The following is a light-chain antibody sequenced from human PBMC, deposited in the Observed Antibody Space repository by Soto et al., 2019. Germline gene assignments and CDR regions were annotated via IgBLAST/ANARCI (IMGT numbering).Light chain of an antibody. V-gene: IGKV1-9*01. Sequence: GDRVTITCRASQSISSWLAWYQQKPGKAPKLLIYAASSLQSGVPSRFSGSGSGTEFTLTISSLQPEDFATYYCQQLNSYPRTFGQGTQLEIK. J-gene: IGKJ5*01. CDR2: AAS. CDR3: QQLNSYPRT. CDR1: QSISSW.